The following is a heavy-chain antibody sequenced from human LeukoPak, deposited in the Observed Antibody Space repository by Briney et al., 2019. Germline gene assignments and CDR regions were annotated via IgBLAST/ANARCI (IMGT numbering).Heavy chain of an antibody. CDR1: GYSISSGYY. J-gene: IGHJ5*02. CDR3: AVTPAAKLHWFDP. V-gene: IGHV4-38-2*02. Sequence: SETLSLTCTVSGYSISSGYYWGWIRQPPGKGLEWIGSIYHSGSTYYNPSLKSRVTISVDTSKNQFSLKLSSVTAADTAVYYCAVTPAAKLHWFDPWGQGTLVTVSS. CDR2: IYHSGST. D-gene: IGHD2-2*01.